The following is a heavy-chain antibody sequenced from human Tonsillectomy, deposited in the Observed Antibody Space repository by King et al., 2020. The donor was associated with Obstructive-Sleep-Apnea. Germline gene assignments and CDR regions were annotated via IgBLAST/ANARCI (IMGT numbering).Heavy chain of an antibody. Sequence: QLVQSGAEVKKPGSSVKVSCKASGGTFSSYAISWVRQAPGQGLEWMGGIIPIFGTANYAQTFQGRVTITADESTSTAYMELSSLRSEDTAVYYCAREGVRGVIITHRFDYWGQGTLVTVSS. J-gene: IGHJ4*02. CDR3: AREGVRGVIITHRFDY. D-gene: IGHD3-10*01. V-gene: IGHV1-69*01. CDR1: GGTFSSYA. CDR2: IIPIFGTA.